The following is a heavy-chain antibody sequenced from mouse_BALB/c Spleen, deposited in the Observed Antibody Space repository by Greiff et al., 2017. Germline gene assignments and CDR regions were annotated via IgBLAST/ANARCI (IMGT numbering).Heavy chain of an antibody. CDR1: GFTFRSYA. D-gene: IGHD1-1*01. J-gene: IGHJ4*01. V-gene: IGHV5-9-3*01. Sequence: EVMLVESGGGLVKPGGSLKLSCAASGFTFRSYAMSWVRQTPEKRLEWVATISSGGSYTYYLDSVKGRFTISRDNAKNTLYLQMSSLRSEDTAMYYCARHYYGSSYAMDYWGQGTSVTVSS. CDR3: ARHYYGSSYAMDY. CDR2: ISSGGSYT.